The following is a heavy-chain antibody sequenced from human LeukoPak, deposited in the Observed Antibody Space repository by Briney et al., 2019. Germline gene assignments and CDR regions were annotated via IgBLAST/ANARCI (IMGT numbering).Heavy chain of an antibody. D-gene: IGHD4-11*01. CDR2: IYSGGST. J-gene: IGHJ4*02. CDR1: GFTVSSNY. CDR3: ARDDTVTSHFDY. V-gene: IGHV3-66*01. Sequence: GGSLRLSCAASGFTVSSNYMNWVRQAPGKGLEWVSVIYSGGSTYYADSVKGRFTISRDNSKNSLYLQMNSLRAEDTAVYYCARDDTVTSHFDYWGQGTLVTVSS.